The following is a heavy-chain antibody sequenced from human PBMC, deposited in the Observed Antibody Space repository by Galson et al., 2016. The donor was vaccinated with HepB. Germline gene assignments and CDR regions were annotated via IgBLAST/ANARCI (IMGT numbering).Heavy chain of an antibody. CDR2: TTSSGSYK. V-gene: IGHV3-21*01. J-gene: IGHJ6*04. CDR1: GFTFSSYS. Sequence: SLRLSCAASGFTFSSYSLNWVRQSPGKGLEWVSSTTSSGSYKYYAESVKGRFTISRDNAKNSLFLQMNSLRAEDTAVYYCARGPPPSYGMDVWGKGTTVTVSS. CDR3: ARGPPPSYGMDV.